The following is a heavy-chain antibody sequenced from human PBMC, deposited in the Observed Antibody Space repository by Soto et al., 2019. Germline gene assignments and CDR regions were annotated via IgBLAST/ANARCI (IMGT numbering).Heavy chain of an antibody. J-gene: IGHJ6*02. D-gene: IGHD6-13*01. CDR2: INPNSGGT. CDR1: GYTFTGYY. CDR3: ARVPTRIPGEIAAADFYHYGMDV. V-gene: IGHV1-2*02. Sequence: ASVKFSCKASGYTFTGYYMHWVRQAPGQWLEWMGWINPNSGGTNYAQKFQGRVTMTRDTSISTAYMELSRLRSDDTAVYYCARVPTRIPGEIAAADFYHYGMDVWGQGTTVTVSS.